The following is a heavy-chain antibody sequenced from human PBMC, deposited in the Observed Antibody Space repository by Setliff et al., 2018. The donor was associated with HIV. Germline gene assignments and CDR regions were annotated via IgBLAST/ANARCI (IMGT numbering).Heavy chain of an antibody. Sequence: ASVKVSCKASGYTFTKYGLSWVRQAPGQGLEWMGWINTHNGNTKYAQKLQDRVTMTIGTATRTAYMEVRSLRSDDTAVYYCAREPSGWYSKDNWFDPWGQGTLVTVSS. CDR3: AREPSGWYSKDNWFDP. V-gene: IGHV1-18*01. CDR1: GYTFTKYG. CDR2: INTHNGNT. J-gene: IGHJ5*02. D-gene: IGHD6-19*01.